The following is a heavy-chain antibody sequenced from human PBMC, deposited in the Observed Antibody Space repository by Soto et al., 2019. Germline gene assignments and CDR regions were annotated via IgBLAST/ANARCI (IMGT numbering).Heavy chain of an antibody. J-gene: IGHJ4*02. V-gene: IGHV1-18*04. D-gene: IGHD2-15*01. CDR3: VMDVLVESGSCGGH. CDR1: GYNFDSYG. CDR2: ISTYTGNT. Sequence: QVQLVQSRAEVRKPGASVRVTCQASGYNFDSYGLNWVRQAPGQGPQWLGWISTYTGNTDIAPRFQGRHILTTDTSTSTAYMELRSLRSDDTAVYYCVMDVLVESGSCGGHWGQGTLVTVSS.